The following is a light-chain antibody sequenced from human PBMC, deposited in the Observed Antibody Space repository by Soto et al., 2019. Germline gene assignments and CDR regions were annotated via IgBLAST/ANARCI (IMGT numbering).Light chain of an antibody. CDR1: SSDVGGYNY. J-gene: IGLJ3*02. CDR2: DVT. Sequence: QSALTQPASVSGSPGQSITISCTGTSSDVGGYNYVSWYQQYPGKAPKLMIYDVTDRPSGVSNRFSGSKSGNTASLTISGLQPEDEADYYCSSYTSASTHWVFGGGTKVTV. CDR3: SSYTSASTHWV. V-gene: IGLV2-14*01.